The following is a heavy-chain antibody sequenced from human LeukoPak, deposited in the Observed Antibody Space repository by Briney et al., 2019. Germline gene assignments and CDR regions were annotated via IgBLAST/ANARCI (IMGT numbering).Heavy chain of an antibody. CDR3: AKGLIPVDGTYYFDY. V-gene: IGHV3-48*01. D-gene: IGHD6-19*01. J-gene: IGHJ4*02. Sequence: GGSLRLSCAASGFTFSSYSMNWVRQAPGKGLEWVSYISSSSSTIYYADSVKGRFTISRDNSKNTLYLQMNSLRAGDTAVYYCAKGLIPVDGTYYFDYWGQGTLVAVSS. CDR1: GFTFSSYS. CDR2: ISSSSSTI.